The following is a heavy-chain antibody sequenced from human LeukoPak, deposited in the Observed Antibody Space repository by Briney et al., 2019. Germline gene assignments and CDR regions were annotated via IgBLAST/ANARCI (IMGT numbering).Heavy chain of an antibody. V-gene: IGHV1-46*01. D-gene: IGHD3-22*01. CDR2: INPSGGST. CDR3: ARVSQDSRGYKHVFDY. Sequence: GASVKVSCKASGYTFTSYYMHWVRQAPGQGLEWMGIINPSGGSTSYAQTFQGRVTMTRDTSTSTAYMELSSLRSEDTAVYFCARVSQDSRGYKHVFDYWGQGTLVTVSS. J-gene: IGHJ4*02. CDR1: GYTFTSYY.